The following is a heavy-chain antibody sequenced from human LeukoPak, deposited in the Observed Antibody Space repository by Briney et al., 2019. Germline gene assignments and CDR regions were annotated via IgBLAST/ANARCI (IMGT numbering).Heavy chain of an antibody. D-gene: IGHD3-16*01. Sequence: PSQTLSLTCTVSGVSVSSGDYYWSWLRQPPGKGLEWIGYIYYSGSTYYNPSLKSRVTISVDTSKNQFSLNLSSVTAADTAVYYCARTNYEYVWGSYGFDFWGQGTLVTVSS. CDR1: GVSVSSGDYY. J-gene: IGHJ4*02. CDR3: ARTNYEYVWGSYGFDF. CDR2: IYYSGST. V-gene: IGHV4-30-4*01.